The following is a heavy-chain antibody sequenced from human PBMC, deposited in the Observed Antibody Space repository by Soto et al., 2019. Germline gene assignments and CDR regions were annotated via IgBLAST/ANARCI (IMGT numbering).Heavy chain of an antibody. CDR3: ARGRQWLVLDY. CDR2: IYYSGST. Sequence: SETLSLTCTVSGGSISSYYWSWIRQPPGKGLEWIGYIYYSGSTNYNPSLKSRVTISVDTSKNQFSLKLSSVTAADTAVYYCARGRQWLVLDYWGQGTLVTVSS. J-gene: IGHJ4*02. CDR1: GGSISSYY. V-gene: IGHV4-59*08. D-gene: IGHD6-19*01.